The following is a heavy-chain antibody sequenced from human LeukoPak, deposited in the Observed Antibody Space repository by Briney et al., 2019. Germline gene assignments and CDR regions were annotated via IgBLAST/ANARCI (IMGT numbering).Heavy chain of an antibody. CDR1: GFTFSSYW. D-gene: IGHD2/OR15-2a*01. CDR3: ARELSFDY. J-gene: IGHJ4*02. V-gene: IGHV3-74*01. CDR2: ISGDGSST. Sequence: SGGSLRLSCAASGFTFSSYWMHWVRQTPGKGLVWVSRISGDGSSTTYAESVKGRFTISRDNAKNTLYLQMNSLRAEDTAVYYCARELSFDYWGQGTLVTVSS.